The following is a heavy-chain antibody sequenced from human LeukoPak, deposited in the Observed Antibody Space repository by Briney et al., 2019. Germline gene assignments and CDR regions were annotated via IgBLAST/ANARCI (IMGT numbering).Heavy chain of an antibody. CDR1: GFTFSIYG. Sequence: GGSLRLSCAASGFTFSIYGMHWVRQAPGKGLEWVAFIRYDGSNKYYADSVKGRFTISRDNAKISLYLQMNSLRAEDTGVYYCARGPPAVINPVYYYYGMDVWGQGTTVTVSS. J-gene: IGHJ6*02. CDR2: IRYDGSNK. V-gene: IGHV3-30*02. CDR3: ARGPPAVINPVYYYYGMDV. D-gene: IGHD3-16*02.